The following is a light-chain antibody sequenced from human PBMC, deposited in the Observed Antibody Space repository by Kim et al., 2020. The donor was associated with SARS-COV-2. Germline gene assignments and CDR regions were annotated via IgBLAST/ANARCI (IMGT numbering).Light chain of an antibody. Sequence: GQSVPISCTGTSRDVGGYNYVSWYQQHTGKAPKLMIYEVSKRPSGVPDRFSGSKSGNTASLTVSGLQAEDEADYYCSSYAGSNNLVFGGGTQLTVL. CDR2: EVS. V-gene: IGLV2-8*01. J-gene: IGLJ2*01. CDR3: SSYAGSNNLV. CDR1: SRDVGGYNY.